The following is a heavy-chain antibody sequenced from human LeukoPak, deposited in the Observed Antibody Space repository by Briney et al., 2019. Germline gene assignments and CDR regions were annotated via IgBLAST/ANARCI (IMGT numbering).Heavy chain of an antibody. CDR1: GFTVSSNY. J-gene: IGHJ4*02. CDR3: ARSIVPLGYFDY. V-gene: IGHV3-66*02. Sequence: GGSRRLSCAASGFTVSSNYMSWVRQAPGKGLEWVSVIYSGGSTYYAGSVKGRFTISRDNSKNTLYLQMNSLRAEDTAVYYCARSIVPLGYFDYWGQGTLVTVSS. D-gene: IGHD2-2*01. CDR2: IYSGGST.